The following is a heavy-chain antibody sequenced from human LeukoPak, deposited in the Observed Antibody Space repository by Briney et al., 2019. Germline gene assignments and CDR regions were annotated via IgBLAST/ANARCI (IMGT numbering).Heavy chain of an antibody. V-gene: IGHV3-7*01. CDR2: IKEDGSEK. CDR1: GFTFSTYW. CDR3: ARDRSSWWDY. D-gene: IGHD6-13*01. J-gene: IGHJ4*02. Sequence: AGGSLRLSCVASGFTFSTYWMSWVLQAPGKGPEWVANIKEDGSEKYYVDSLKGRFTISRDNAKNSLYLQMNSLRAEDTAVYYCARDRSSWWDYWGQGTLVTVSS.